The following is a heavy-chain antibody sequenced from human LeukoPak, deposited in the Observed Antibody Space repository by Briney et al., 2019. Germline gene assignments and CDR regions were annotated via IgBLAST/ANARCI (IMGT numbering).Heavy chain of an antibody. CDR3: ARNVHGDYGSGWFDP. CDR2: IMPLFGTA. J-gene: IGHJ5*02. Sequence: SVKVSCKTSGGTFNNSAISWLRQAPGQGLEWLGGIMPLFGTAGYAQKFQGRVTITKDESTRTVYLELTSLTSDDTAVYYCARNVHGDYGSGWFDPWGQGTLVSVSS. V-gene: IGHV1-69*05. D-gene: IGHD4-17*01. CDR1: GGTFNNSA.